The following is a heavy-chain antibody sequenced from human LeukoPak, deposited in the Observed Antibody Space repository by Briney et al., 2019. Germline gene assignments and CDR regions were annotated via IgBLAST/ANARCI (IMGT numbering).Heavy chain of an antibody. V-gene: IGHV4-4*07. CDR1: GGSISSYY. Sequence: PSETLSLTCTVSGGSISSYYWSWIRQPAGKGLEWIGRIYTSGSTNYNPSLKSRVTMSVDTSKNQFSLKLSSVTAADTAVYYCARFSGYCSGGSCQGPYYFDYWGQGTLVTVSS. J-gene: IGHJ4*02. D-gene: IGHD2-15*01. CDR3: ARFSGYCSGGSCQGPYYFDY. CDR2: IYTSGST.